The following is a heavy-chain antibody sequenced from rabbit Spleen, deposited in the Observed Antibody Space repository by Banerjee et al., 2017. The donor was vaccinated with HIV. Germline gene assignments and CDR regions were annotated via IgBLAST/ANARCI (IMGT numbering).Heavy chain of an antibody. CDR3: ARGAGTGDANYCRLDL. CDR2: IYTGSGGST. Sequence: QEQLEESGGDLVKPEGSLTLTCTASGFSFSSSYWICWVRQAPGKGLEWIACIYTGSGGSTYYASWAKGRFTISKTSSTTVTLRMTTLTAADTATYFCARGAGTGDANYCRLDLWGQGTLVTVS. D-gene: IGHD4-2*01. J-gene: IGHJ3*01. V-gene: IGHV1S45*01. CDR1: GFSFSSSYW.